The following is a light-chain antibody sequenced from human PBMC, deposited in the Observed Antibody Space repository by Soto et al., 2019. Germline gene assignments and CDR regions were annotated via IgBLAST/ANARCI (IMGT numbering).Light chain of an antibody. CDR3: QQLNSYPIT. J-gene: IGKJ5*01. CDR1: QGISSY. V-gene: IGKV1-9*01. Sequence: DIQLTQSPSFLSASVGDRVTITCRDIQGISSYLAWYQQKPGKAPKLLIYAASTLQSGVPSRFSGSGSGTEFTLTISSLQPEDFATYYCQQLNSYPITFGQGTRLEIK. CDR2: AAS.